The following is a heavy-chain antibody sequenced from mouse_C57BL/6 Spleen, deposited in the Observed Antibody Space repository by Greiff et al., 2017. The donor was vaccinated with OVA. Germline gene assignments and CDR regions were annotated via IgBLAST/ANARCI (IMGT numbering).Heavy chain of an antibody. CDR2: INPNNGGT. Sequence: EVQLQQSGPELVKPGASVKISCKASGYTFTDYYMNWVKQSHGKSLEWIGDINPNNGGTSYNQKFKGKATLTVDKSSSTAYMGLRSLTSEDSAVLYWARGAVVATNFDYWGQGTTLTVSS. D-gene: IGHD1-1*01. V-gene: IGHV1-26*01. CDR1: GYTFTDYY. J-gene: IGHJ2*01. CDR3: ARGAVVATNFDY.